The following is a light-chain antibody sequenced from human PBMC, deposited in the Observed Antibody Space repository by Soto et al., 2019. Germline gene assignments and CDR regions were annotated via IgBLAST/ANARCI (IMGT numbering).Light chain of an antibody. Sequence: ELVLTQSPGTLSLSPGERATLSCRASQSVSSSDLAWYQQKPGQAPRLLIYGASTRATGIPARFSGSGSGTEFTLTISSLQSEDFAVYYCQQYNNWPPWTFGQGTKVDI. V-gene: IGKV3-15*01. CDR2: GAS. CDR3: QQYNNWPPWT. CDR1: QSVSSSD. J-gene: IGKJ1*01.